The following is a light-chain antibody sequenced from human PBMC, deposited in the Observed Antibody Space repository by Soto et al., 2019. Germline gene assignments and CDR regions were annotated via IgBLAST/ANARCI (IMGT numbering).Light chain of an antibody. J-gene: IGKJ2*02. CDR3: QQSYSTPRT. CDR1: QSISTY. CDR2: AAS. V-gene: IGKV1-39*01. Sequence: DIQMTQSPSSLSASVGDRVTITCRASQSISTYLNWYQQKVGKAPKLLIYAASSLQRGVPSRFSGSGSGKDFTLTISSLQPEYFATYYCQQSYSTPRTFGQGTKLEIK.